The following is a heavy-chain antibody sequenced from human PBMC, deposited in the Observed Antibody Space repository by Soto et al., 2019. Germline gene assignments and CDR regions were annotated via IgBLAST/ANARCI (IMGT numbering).Heavy chain of an antibody. D-gene: IGHD3-10*01. J-gene: IGHJ5*02. CDR1: GDSISSYY. CDR3: ARDLIRGWFDP. CDR2: IYYSGST. Sequence: KTSETLSLTCSVSGDSISSYYWSWIRQPPGKGLEWIGYIYYSGSTNYNPSLKSRVTISVDRSKKQFSLKLRSVTAADTAVYYCARDLIRGWFDPWRQGTLVTVSS. V-gene: IGHV4-59*01.